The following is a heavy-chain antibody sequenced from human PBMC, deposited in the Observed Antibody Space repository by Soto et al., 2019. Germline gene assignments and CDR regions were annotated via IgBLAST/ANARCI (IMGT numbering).Heavy chain of an antibody. V-gene: IGHV1-3*01. CDR3: ARDPGYSYGYT. CDR2: INAGNGNT. Sequence: ASVKVSCKASGYTFTSYAMHWVRQAPGQRLEWMGWINAGNGNTKYSQKFQGRVTITRDTSASTAYMELSSLRSEDTAVYYYARDPGYSYGYTWGQGTLVTVSS. D-gene: IGHD5-18*01. CDR1: GYTFTSYA. J-gene: IGHJ5*02.